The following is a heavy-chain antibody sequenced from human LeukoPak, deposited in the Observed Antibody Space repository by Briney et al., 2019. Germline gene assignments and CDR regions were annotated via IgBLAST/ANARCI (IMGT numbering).Heavy chain of an antibody. D-gene: IGHD3-3*01. CDR2: INPNSGGT. Sequence: TSVKVSCKASGYTFTGYYMHWVRQAPGQGLEWMGWINPNSGGTNYAQKFQGRVTMTRDTSISTAYMELSRLRSDDTAVYYCARSITIFGVDITPPGYWGQGTLVTVSS. J-gene: IGHJ4*02. CDR3: ARSITIFGVDITPPGY. CDR1: GYTFTGYY. V-gene: IGHV1-2*02.